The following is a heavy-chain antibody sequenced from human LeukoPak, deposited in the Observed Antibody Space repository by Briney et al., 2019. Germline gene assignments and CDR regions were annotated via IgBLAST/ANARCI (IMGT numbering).Heavy chain of an antibody. J-gene: IGHJ4*02. CDR3: ARTHRYCSGGACYVLDN. CDR2: VYYSGST. CDR1: GGSVSGYY. D-gene: IGHD2-15*01. Sequence: SETLSLTCVVSGGSVSGYYWGWIRQPPGRGLEWIGYVYYSGSTNYNPSFKSRITISVDTSRNQFPLQLSSVTAADTAVYYCARTHRYCSGGACYVLDNWGQGTLVAVSS. V-gene: IGHV4-59*02.